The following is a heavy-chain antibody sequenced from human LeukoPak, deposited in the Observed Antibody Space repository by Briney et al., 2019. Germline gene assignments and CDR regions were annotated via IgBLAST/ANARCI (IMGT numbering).Heavy chain of an antibody. J-gene: IGHJ4*02. Sequence: SETLSLTCAVYGGSFSGYYWSWIRQPPGKGLEWIGEINHSGSTNYNPSLKSRVTISVDTSKTQFSLKLSSVTAADTAVYYCARAAGDRRFDYWGQGTLVTVSS. CDR3: ARAAGDRRFDY. D-gene: IGHD2-21*01. CDR1: GGSFSGYY. CDR2: INHSGST. V-gene: IGHV4-34*01.